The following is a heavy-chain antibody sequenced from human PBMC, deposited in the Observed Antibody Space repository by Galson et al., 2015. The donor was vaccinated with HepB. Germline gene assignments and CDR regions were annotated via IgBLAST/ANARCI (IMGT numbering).Heavy chain of an antibody. CDR2: ISGSGGST. Sequence: SLRLSCAASGFTFSSYAMSWVRQAPGKGLEWISAISGSGGSTYYADSVKGRFTISRDNSKNTLYLQMNSLRAEDTAVYYCAKEARGTYYYDSSGYYYVDYFDYWGQGTLVTVSS. J-gene: IGHJ4*02. CDR3: AKEARGTYYYDSSGYYYVDYFDY. CDR1: GFTFSSYA. D-gene: IGHD3-22*01. V-gene: IGHV3-23*01.